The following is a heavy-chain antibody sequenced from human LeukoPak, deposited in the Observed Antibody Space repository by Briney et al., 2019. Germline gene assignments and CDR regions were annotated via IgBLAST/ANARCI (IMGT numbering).Heavy chain of an antibody. V-gene: IGHV4-30-4*08. Sequence: SETLSLTCTVSGGSISSGDYYWSWIRQPPGKGLEWLGYINYSGSSYYKPSLKSRVSISVDTSKNQFSLKLRSMTAADTAVYYCARDRGGIVGDTNAFDMWGQGTMVTVSS. D-gene: IGHD1-26*01. CDR1: GGSISSGDYY. J-gene: IGHJ3*02. CDR3: ARDRGGIVGDTNAFDM. CDR2: INYSGSS.